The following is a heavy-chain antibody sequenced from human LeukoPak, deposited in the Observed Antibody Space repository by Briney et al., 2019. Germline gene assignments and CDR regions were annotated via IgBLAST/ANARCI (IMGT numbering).Heavy chain of an antibody. D-gene: IGHD2-21*01. CDR1: GYRFTTYW. J-gene: IGHJ4*02. CDR3: ARVLIRGDEIDY. CDR2: IYPGDSDT. V-gene: IGHV5-51*01. Sequence: GESLQISCQSSGYRFTTYWIAWVRQLPGKGLEWMGIIYPGDSDTRYSPSFQGQVTISADKSISTAYLQWTSLKASDSAMYYCARVLIRGDEIDYWGQGTLVTVSS.